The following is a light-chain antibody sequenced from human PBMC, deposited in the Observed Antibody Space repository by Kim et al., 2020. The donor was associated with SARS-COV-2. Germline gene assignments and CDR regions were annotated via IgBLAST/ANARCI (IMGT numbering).Light chain of an antibody. CDR2: AAS. CDR3: QQHYSTPWR. CDR1: QSSSSN. J-gene: IGKJ1*01. Sequence: DIQMTQSQSSLSAYVGDRVTITCWASQSSSSNLTWYQQKPGKAPKLLIYAASSLQSGVPSRFSGSGSGTDFTLTISRLQPGDFATYYCQQHYSTPWRFGQGTKVDIK. V-gene: IGKV1-39*01.